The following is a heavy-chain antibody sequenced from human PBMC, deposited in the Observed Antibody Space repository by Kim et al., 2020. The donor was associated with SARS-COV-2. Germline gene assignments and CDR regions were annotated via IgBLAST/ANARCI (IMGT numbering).Heavy chain of an antibody. D-gene: IGHD1-26*01. CDR2: IYSDGST. CDR3: TVPKRRFWEHTTLDY. CDR1: GFTVSSYY. Sequence: GGSLRLSCAASGFTVSSYYMSWVRQAPGKGLEWVAVIYSDGSTYYADSVKGRFTIFSHKSKNTLHLQLNSLRAEDTAVDYCTVPKRRFWEHTTLDYCAQG. J-gene: IGHJ4*02. V-gene: IGHV3-53*04.